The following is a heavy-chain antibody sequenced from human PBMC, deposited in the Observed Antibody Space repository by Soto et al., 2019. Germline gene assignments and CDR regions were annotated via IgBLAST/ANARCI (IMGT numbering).Heavy chain of an antibody. CDR3: ARGLWGRGTAMARYYYYGMDV. V-gene: IGHV4-34*01. Sequence: QVQLQQWGAGLLKPSEILSLACAVYGGSFSGYYWSWIRQPPGKGLVWIGDINHSGSTNYNPSLKSRVTISVDTSKNQFSLKLSSVTAAVTAVYYCARGLWGRGTAMARYYYYGMDVWGQGTTVTVSS. D-gene: IGHD5-18*01. CDR2: INHSGST. J-gene: IGHJ6*02. CDR1: GGSFSGYY.